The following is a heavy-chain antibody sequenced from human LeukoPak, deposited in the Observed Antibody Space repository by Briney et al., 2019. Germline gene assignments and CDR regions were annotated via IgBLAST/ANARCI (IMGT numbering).Heavy chain of an antibody. Sequence: SETLSLTCTVSGDSISSYYWSWLRQPPGKGLEWLGYIQYSGSSNYNSSLKSRVTISVDTSQNHFSLKVSSVTAADTAVYYCARGKRWLQSPFDYWGQGTLVTVSS. CDR2: IQYSGSS. CDR3: ARGKRWLQSPFDY. J-gene: IGHJ4*02. D-gene: IGHD5-24*01. CDR1: GDSISSYY. V-gene: IGHV4-59*01.